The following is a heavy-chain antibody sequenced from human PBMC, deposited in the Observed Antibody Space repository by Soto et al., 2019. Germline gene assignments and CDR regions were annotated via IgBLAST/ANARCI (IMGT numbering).Heavy chain of an antibody. CDR1: GGSISSGGYY. J-gene: IGHJ4*02. Sequence: PSETLSLTCTVSGGSISSGGYYWSWIRQHPGKGLEWIGYIYYSGSTYYNPSLKSRVTISVDTSKNQFSLKLSSVTAADTAVYYCARVEVSGSYLIDYWGQGTLVTSPQ. D-gene: IGHD3-10*01. V-gene: IGHV4-31*03. CDR2: IYYSGST. CDR3: ARVEVSGSYLIDY.